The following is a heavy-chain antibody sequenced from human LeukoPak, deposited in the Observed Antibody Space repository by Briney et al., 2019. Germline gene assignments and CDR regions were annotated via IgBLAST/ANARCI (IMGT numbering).Heavy chain of an antibody. CDR1: GFTFSSYS. Sequence: GGSLRLSCAASGFTFSSYSMNWVRQAPGKGLEWVSGINWNGGSTGYADSVKGRFTISRDNAKNSLYLQMNGLRAEDTALYYCARSWYGDSIFDNWGQGTLVTVSS. CDR2: INWNGGST. CDR3: ARSWYGDSIFDN. J-gene: IGHJ4*02. D-gene: IGHD4-17*01. V-gene: IGHV3-20*04.